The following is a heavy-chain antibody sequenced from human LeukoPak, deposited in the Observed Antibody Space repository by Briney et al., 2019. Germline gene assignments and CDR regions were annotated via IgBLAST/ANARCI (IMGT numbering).Heavy chain of an antibody. D-gene: IGHD4-17*01. J-gene: IGHJ4*02. CDR1: GFTFSNSC. CDR2: IYSDGSST. CDR3: ARSTAMTVSAFDY. V-gene: IGHV3-74*01. Sequence: GGSLRLSCAASGFTFSNSCMNWVRQVPGKGLVWVARIYSDGSSTTYADSVKGRFTISRDNAKNTLYLQMNSLRAEDTAVYYCARSTAMTVSAFDYWGLGTLVTVSS.